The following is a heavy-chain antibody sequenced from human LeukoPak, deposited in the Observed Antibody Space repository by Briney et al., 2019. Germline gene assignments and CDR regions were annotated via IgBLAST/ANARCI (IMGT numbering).Heavy chain of an antibody. CDR3: ARDLHPDHSSSWDEGFDY. CDR2: ISSSSSYI. Sequence: PGGSLRLSCAASGFTFSSYSMNWVRQAPGKGLEWVSSISSSSSYIYYADSVKGRFTISRDNAKNSLYLQMNSLRAEDTAVYYCARDLHPDHSSSWDEGFDYWGQGTLVTVSS. CDR1: GFTFSSYS. J-gene: IGHJ4*02. D-gene: IGHD6-13*01. V-gene: IGHV3-21*01.